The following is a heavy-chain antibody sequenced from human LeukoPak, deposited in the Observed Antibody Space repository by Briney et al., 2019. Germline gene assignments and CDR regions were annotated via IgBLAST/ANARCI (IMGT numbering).Heavy chain of an antibody. CDR1: GFTFSNAW. D-gene: IGHD2-2*01. CDR3: AKGPLRGTAAAIDY. Sequence: PGGSLRLSCAGSGFTFSNAWMNWVRQAPGKGLEWVAVISYDGRNIHYPDSVKGRFTISRDISTDTLWLQMDSLRTEDTAVYYCAKGPLRGTAAAIDYWGQGTLVTVSS. CDR2: ISYDGRNI. V-gene: IGHV3-30*18. J-gene: IGHJ4*02.